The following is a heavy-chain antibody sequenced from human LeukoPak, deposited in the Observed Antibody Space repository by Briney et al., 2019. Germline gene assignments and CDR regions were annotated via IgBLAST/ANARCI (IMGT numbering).Heavy chain of an antibody. V-gene: IGHV1-46*01. D-gene: IGHD2-15*01. CDR2: INPSGGST. CDR3: ARDACSSGICSAGGNWFDP. J-gene: IGHJ5*02. CDR1: GYTFTNYY. Sequence: ASVKVSCKASGYTFTNYYMHWVRQAPGLGLEWMGIINPSGGSTNYAQKFQGRVTMTRDTSTSTVYMELSSLRSEDTAVYYCARDACSSGICSAGGNWFDPWGRGTLVTVSS.